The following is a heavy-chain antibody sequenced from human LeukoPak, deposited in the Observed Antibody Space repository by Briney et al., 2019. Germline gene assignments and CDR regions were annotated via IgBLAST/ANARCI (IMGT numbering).Heavy chain of an antibody. V-gene: IGHV3-7*03. J-gene: IGHJ6*02. Sequence: GGSLRLSCAASGFTFSSYWMSWVRQAPGEGLEWVAKINQDGTEKAYVDSVRGRFTISRDNAKNSLFLQMNSLRAEDTAVYYCAREGTPPSYGMDVWGQGTTVTVSS. D-gene: IGHD2-15*01. CDR1: GFTFSSYW. CDR3: AREGTPPSYGMDV. CDR2: INQDGTEK.